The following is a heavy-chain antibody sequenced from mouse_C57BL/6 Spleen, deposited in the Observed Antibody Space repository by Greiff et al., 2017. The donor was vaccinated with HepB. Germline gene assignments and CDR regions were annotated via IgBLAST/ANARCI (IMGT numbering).Heavy chain of an antibody. CDR3: AREGGYDDVAMDY. CDR2: INPSSGYT. J-gene: IGHJ4*01. CDR1: GYTFTSYT. Sequence: VQLQQSGAELARPGASVKMSCKASGYTFTSYTLHWVKQRLGQGLEWIGYINPSSGYTKYNQKFKDKATLTADKSSSTAYMQLSSRTSEDSAVEYCAREGGYDDVAMDYWGQGTSVTVSS. D-gene: IGHD2-4*01. V-gene: IGHV1-4*01.